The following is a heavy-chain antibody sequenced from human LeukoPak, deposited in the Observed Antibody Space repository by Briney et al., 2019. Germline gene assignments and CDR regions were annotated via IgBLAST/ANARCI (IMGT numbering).Heavy chain of an antibody. Sequence: GGSLRLSCATSGFNFNIFIMHWVRQRPGKGLEWLTFLRAGGPYGTEKFYADSVKGRFTISTDNSENTLYLQMNSLRAEDTAVYYCAKGGSTRIPQGGMDVWGKGTTVTVSS. V-gene: IGHV3-30*02. CDR1: GFNFNIFI. J-gene: IGHJ6*03. CDR3: AKGGSTRIPQGGMDV. D-gene: IGHD1-26*01. CDR2: LRAGGPYGTEK.